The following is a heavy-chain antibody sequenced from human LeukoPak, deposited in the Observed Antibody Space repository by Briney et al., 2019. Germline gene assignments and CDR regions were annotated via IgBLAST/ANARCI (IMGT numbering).Heavy chain of an antibody. CDR2: ISDSGDGT. Sequence: GGSLRLSCAASGFTFRTYAMSWVRQAPGKGLEWVSGISDSGDGTYYAESVKGRFTISRDNSKNTVFLQMNSLRAEDTAVYYCAKHVSGSLFYFDYWGQRTLVTVSS. D-gene: IGHD3-10*01. V-gene: IGHV3-23*01. J-gene: IGHJ4*02. CDR1: GFTFRTYA. CDR3: AKHVSGSLFYFDY.